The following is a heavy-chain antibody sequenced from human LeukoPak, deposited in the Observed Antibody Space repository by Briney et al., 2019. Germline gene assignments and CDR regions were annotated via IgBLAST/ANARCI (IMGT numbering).Heavy chain of an antibody. J-gene: IGHJ5*02. V-gene: IGHV4-59*12. CDR1: GGSISPYY. D-gene: IGHD3-9*01. Sequence: SETLSLTCTVSGGSISPYYWSWIRQPPGKGLEWIGYIYYSGSTYYNPSLKSRVTISVDTSKNQFYLKLSCVTAADTAVYYCARDLYHNDILTGYYAAWGQGTLVTVSS. CDR3: ARDLYHNDILTGYYAA. CDR2: IYYSGST.